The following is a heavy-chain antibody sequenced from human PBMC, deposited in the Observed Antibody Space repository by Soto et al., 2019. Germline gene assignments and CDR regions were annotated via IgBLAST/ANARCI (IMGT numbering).Heavy chain of an antibody. J-gene: IGHJ6*02. D-gene: IGHD2-2*01. Sequence: PAASVKVSCKASGYTFTSYGISWVRQAPGQGLEWMGWISAYNGNTNYAQKLQGRVTMTTDTSTSTAYMELRSLRSDDTAVYYCARALENIAVVPAAPSYYYYGMDVWGQGTTVTVSS. CDR1: GYTFTSYG. CDR3: ARALENIAVVPAAPSYYYYGMDV. CDR2: ISAYNGNT. V-gene: IGHV1-18*04.